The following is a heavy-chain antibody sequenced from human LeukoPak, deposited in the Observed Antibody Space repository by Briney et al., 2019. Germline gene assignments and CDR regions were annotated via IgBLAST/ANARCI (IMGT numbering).Heavy chain of an antibody. CDR1: GGSISSYY. D-gene: IGHD6-6*01. V-gene: IGHV4-4*09. CDR3: ARHFGYSSSLGVGFDY. Sequence: SETLSLTCTVSGGSISSYYWSWIRQPPGKGLEWIGYIYTSGSTNYNPSLKSRVTISVDTSKNQFSLKLSSVTAADTAVYHCARHFGYSSSLGVGFDYWGQGTLVTVSS. J-gene: IGHJ4*02. CDR2: IYTSGST.